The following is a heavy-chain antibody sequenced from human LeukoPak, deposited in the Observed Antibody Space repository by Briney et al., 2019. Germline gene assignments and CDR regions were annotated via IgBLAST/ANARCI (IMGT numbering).Heavy chain of an antibody. CDR3: VRSDWFDP. CDR2: ISSSSSTI. J-gene: IGHJ5*02. CDR1: GFTFSSYS. Sequence: GGSLRLSCAASGFTFSSYSMNWVRQAPGKGLEWVSYISSSSSTIYYADSVKGRFTISRDNAKNTLYLQMNSLRVEDTAVYHCVRSDWFDPWGQGTRVTVSS. V-gene: IGHV3-48*04.